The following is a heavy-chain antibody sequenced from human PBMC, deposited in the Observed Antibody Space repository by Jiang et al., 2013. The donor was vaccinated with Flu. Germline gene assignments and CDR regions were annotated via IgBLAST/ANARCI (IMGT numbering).Heavy chain of an antibody. CDR2: IYHSGST. Sequence: GPGLVKPSETLSLTCSVSGYSISSTYYWGWIRQPPGKGLEWIGSIYHSGSTYYNPSLKSRVTISVDTSKNQFSLKLTSVTAADTAVYYCARDGSGSYDSQGVFSGMDVWGK. V-gene: IGHV4-38-2*02. J-gene: IGHJ6*04. CDR3: ARDGSGSYDSQGVFSGMDV. D-gene: IGHD1-26*01. CDR1: GYSISSTYY.